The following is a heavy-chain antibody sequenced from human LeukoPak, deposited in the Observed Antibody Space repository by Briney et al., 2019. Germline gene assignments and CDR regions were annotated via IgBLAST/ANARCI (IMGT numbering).Heavy chain of an antibody. Sequence: SETLSLTCAVYGGSFSGYYWSWIRQPPGKGLEWIGEINHSGSTNYNPSLKSRVTISVDTSKNQFSLKLSSVTAADTAVHYCARGWSYPYWGQGTLVTVSS. D-gene: IGHD3-10*01. V-gene: IGHV4-34*01. CDR2: INHSGST. CDR1: GGSFSGYY. CDR3: ARGWSYPY. J-gene: IGHJ4*02.